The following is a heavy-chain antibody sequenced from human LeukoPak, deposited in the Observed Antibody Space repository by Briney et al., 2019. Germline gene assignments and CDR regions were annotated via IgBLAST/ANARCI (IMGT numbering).Heavy chain of an antibody. CDR1: GGSLSNYY. CDR3: ARVRSGWYPFDY. J-gene: IGHJ4*02. CDR2: IYYTGST. D-gene: IGHD6-19*01. V-gene: IGHV4-59*01. Sequence: PSETLSLTCTVSGGSLSNYYWSWIRQPPGRGLEWIGYIYYTGSTNDNPSLKSRVTISVDTSKNPFSLKLSSVTAADTAVYYCARVRSGWYPFDYWGQGTLVTVSS.